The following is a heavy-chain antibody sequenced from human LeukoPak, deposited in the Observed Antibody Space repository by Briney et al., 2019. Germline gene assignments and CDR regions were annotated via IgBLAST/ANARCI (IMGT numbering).Heavy chain of an antibody. J-gene: IGHJ4*02. V-gene: IGHV4-59*11. CDR2: IYYSGST. Sequence: SETLSLTCTVSGGSISSHYRSWIRQPPGKGLEWIGYIYYSGSTNYNPSLKSRVTISVDTSKNQFSLKLSSVTAADTAVYYCARGDYYDTRGGYFDYWGQGTLVTVSS. CDR3: ARGDYYDTRGGYFDY. D-gene: IGHD3-22*01. CDR1: GGSISSHY.